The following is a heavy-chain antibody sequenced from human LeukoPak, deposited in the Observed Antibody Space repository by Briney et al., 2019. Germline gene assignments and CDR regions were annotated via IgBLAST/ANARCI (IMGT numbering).Heavy chain of an antibody. V-gene: IGHV1-2*06. CDR1: GYIFTDYY. D-gene: IGHD3-10*01. CDR3: SRDRGYYDSGNYPTDY. CDR2: INPNSGGT. Sequence: ASVKVSCKASGYIFTDYYMHWVRQAPGQELGWMGRINPNSGGTNYAQKFQGRVTMTGDTSINTAYMELSRLTSDDTAVYYCSRDRGYYDSGNYPTDYWGQGTLVTVSS. J-gene: IGHJ4*02.